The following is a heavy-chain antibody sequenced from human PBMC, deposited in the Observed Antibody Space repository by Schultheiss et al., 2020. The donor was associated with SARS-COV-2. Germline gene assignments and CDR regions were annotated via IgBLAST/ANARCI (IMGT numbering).Heavy chain of an antibody. CDR3: ARRGDRCSSTGCFMGYFDY. J-gene: IGHJ4*02. D-gene: IGHD2-2*01. CDR2: IYYSGST. CDR1: GCSISSSSYY. Sequence: SETLSLTCTVSGCSISSSSYYWGWIRQPPGKGLEWIGSIYYSGSTYYNPSLKSRVTISVDTSKNQFSLKLSSVTAADSAVYYCARRGDRCSSTGCFMGYFDYWGQGTLVTVSS. V-gene: IGHV4-39*01.